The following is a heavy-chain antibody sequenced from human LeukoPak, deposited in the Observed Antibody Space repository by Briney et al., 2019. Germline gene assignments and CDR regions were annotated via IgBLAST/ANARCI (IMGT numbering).Heavy chain of an antibody. J-gene: IGHJ3*01. CDR1: EFTFSSHQ. CDR2: ITQDGSEK. Sequence: GGSLRLSCAASEFTFSSHQMSWVRQAPGKGLAWVAKITQDGSEKYYMDSVKGRFIISRDNGKNSLYLQMNSLRVEDTAVYYCARDWRQDNAFDLWGQGTMVTVSS. V-gene: IGHV3-7*01. D-gene: IGHD2-15*01. CDR3: ARDWRQDNAFDL.